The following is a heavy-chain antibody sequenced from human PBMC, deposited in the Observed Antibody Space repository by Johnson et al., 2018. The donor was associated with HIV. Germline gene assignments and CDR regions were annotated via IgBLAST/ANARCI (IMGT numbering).Heavy chain of an antibody. Sequence: QVQLVESGGGVVQPGRSLRFSCAASGFTFSDYAMHWVRQAPGKGLEWVAVISYDGSNKYYADSVKGRFTISRDNSKNTLFLQMNSLRAEDTAVYYCARSVGYYDSSGYYYVDAFDIWGQGTMVTVSS. V-gene: IGHV3-30*04. CDR3: ARSVGYYDSSGYYYVDAFDI. D-gene: IGHD3-22*01. CDR1: GFTFSDYA. J-gene: IGHJ3*02. CDR2: ISYDGSNK.